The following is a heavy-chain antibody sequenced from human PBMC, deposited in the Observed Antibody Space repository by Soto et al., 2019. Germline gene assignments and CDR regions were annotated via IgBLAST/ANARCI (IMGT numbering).Heavy chain of an antibody. CDR3: AIVGPTGWFDP. CDR1: GYSFTDYY. V-gene: IGHV1-2*02. J-gene: IGHJ5*02. CDR2: INTKTGGT. Sequence: QVHLVQSGAEVKKPGASVKVSCKASGYSFTDYYMHWVRQAPGQGLEWMGWINTKTGGTNYAQRVQGRVNMTGDTSINTAYMALSRLRSDDTAVYYCAIVGPTGWFDPWGQGTVVNVSS.